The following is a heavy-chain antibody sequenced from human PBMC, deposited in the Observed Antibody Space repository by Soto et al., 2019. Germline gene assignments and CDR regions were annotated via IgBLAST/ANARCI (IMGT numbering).Heavy chain of an antibody. CDR2: ISPIFGTP. CDR1: GGTFSSYT. J-gene: IGHJ4*02. CDR3: ARVVVGSRLRLDY. V-gene: IGHV1-69*01. Sequence: QVQLVQSGAEVKKPGSSVTVSCKASGGTFSSYTISWVRQAPGQGLEWMAGISPIFGTPIYAQKFQDRVTITADDSSMTAYMEMNRLSSEDTAVYYCARVVVGSRLRLDYWGQGTLVTISS. D-gene: IGHD1-26*01.